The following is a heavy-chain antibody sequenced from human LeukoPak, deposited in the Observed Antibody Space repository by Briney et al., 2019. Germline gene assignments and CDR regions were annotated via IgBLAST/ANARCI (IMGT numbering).Heavy chain of an antibody. V-gene: IGHV5-51*01. Sequence: GGSLKISLKGSGYPFTNYWIAWARPISGQGLGWSGIIYPGDSATRYRPSFQGQVPFSVDMSISNAFLQWSGLRASDTGMYYCARHQREYSSSWVPLDYGGPGSLVTVS. CDR1: GYPFTNYW. CDR2: IYPGDSAT. J-gene: IGHJ4*02. CDR3: ARHQREYSSSWVPLDY. D-gene: IGHD6-13*01.